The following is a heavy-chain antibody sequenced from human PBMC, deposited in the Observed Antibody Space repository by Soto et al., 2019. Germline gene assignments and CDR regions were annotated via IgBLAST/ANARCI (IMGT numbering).Heavy chain of an antibody. CDR1: GFTFSSYA. CDR3: AKDDGYDILTGYVAFDI. Sequence: HPGGSLRLSCAASGFTFSSYAMGWVRQAPGKGLEWVSVISGSGGGTPYADSVKGRFTISRDNSKKTLYLQMNSLRAEDTAVYYCAKDDGYDILTGYVAFDIWGQGTMVTV. J-gene: IGHJ3*02. V-gene: IGHV3-23*01. D-gene: IGHD3-9*01. CDR2: ISGSGGGT.